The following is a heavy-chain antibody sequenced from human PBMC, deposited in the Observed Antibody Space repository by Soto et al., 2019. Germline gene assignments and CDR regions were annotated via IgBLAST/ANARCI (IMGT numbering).Heavy chain of an antibody. Sequence: GGSLRLSCAASGFPFSSYAMSWVRQAPGKGLEWVSAISGSGGSTYYADSVKGRFTISRDNSKNTLYLQMNSLRAEDTAVYYCAKATDIVVVVASPYFDYWGQGTLVTVSS. V-gene: IGHV3-23*01. D-gene: IGHD2-15*01. CDR3: AKATDIVVVVASPYFDY. CDR1: GFPFSSYA. CDR2: ISGSGGST. J-gene: IGHJ4*02.